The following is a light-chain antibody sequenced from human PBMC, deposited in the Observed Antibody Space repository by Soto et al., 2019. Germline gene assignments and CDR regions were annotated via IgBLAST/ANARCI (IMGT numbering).Light chain of an antibody. CDR2: DAS. V-gene: IGKV1-5*01. J-gene: IGKJ1*01. Sequence: DIQMTQSPSTLSASVGDRVTITCRASQSISSWLAWYQQKPGKAPKLLIYDASSLESGVLSRFSGSGSGTEFTRNISSLQPADFATYYCQQYNSYATFGQGTKVDIK. CDR3: QQYNSYAT. CDR1: QSISSW.